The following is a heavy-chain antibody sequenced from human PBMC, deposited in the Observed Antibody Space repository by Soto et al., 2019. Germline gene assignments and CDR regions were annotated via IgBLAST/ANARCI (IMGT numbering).Heavy chain of an antibody. CDR1: GFTFSSYA. CDR3: ARVAYSYGIDY. D-gene: IGHD5-18*01. J-gene: IGHJ4*02. Sequence: QVQLVESGGGVVQPGRSLRLSCAASGFTFSSYAMHWVRQAPGRGLEWVAVISYDGSNKYYADSVKGRFTISRDNSKNTLYLQMNSRRAEDTAVYYCARVAYSYGIDYWGQGTLVTVSS. CDR2: ISYDGSNK. V-gene: IGHV3-30-3*01.